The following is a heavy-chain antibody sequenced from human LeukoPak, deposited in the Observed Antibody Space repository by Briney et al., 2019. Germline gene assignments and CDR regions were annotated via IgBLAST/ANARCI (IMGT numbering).Heavy chain of an antibody. Sequence: GGSLRLSCAVSGFSFRDYYMSWIRQAPGKRLEWVSHISASGTDTRYTDSVKGRFTISRDNANNRLFLQMNSLRVDDTAVYYCAFADREPAYWGQGTLVTVSS. CDR2: ISASGTDT. CDR1: GFSFRDYY. J-gene: IGHJ4*02. D-gene: IGHD1-14*01. CDR3: AFADREPAY. V-gene: IGHV3-11*04.